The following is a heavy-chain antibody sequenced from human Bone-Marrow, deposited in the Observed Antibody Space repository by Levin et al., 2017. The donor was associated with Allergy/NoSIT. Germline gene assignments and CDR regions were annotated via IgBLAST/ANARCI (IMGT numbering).Heavy chain of an antibody. CDR3: ARDLDYYYYMDV. CDR2: IDYRGAT. CDR1: GTSINSGSNY. Sequence: SQTLSLTCKVSGTSINSGSNYWSWIRQSPAWGLEWIGCIDYRGATQYNPSLRGRVTISADTAKNQFSLNLRSVTAADSAGYYCARDLDYYYYMDVWGKGTTVTVSS. J-gene: IGHJ6*03. V-gene: IGHV4-61*01.